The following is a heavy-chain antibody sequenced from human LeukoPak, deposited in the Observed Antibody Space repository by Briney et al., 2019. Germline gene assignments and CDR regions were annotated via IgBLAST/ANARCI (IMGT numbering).Heavy chain of an antibody. CDR3: VRDGDDYNFDY. J-gene: IGHJ4*02. Sequence: GSLRLSCAASGFPFRNYWMHWVRQAPGKGLVWVSRVKGDGSFTDYADSVRGRFTISRDNAKNTLYLQMYSLRAEDTATYYCVRDGDDYNFDYWGQGSLVTVSS. V-gene: IGHV3-74*01. CDR2: VKGDGSFT. CDR1: GFPFRNYW. D-gene: IGHD5-24*01.